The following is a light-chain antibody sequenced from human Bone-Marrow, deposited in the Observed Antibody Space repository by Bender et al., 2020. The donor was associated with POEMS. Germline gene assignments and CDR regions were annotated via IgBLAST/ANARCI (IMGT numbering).Light chain of an antibody. CDR3: AVWDDSLNGWV. Sequence: QSVLTQPPSASGTPGQRVTISCSGGSSNIGAHAVNWYQHLPGTAPKLQLYSSHQRPSSVPDRFSGSRSGTSASLAISGLQSEDEADYYCAVWDDSLNGWVFGGGTKLTVL. V-gene: IGLV1-44*01. CDR2: SSH. J-gene: IGLJ3*02. CDR1: SSNIGAHA.